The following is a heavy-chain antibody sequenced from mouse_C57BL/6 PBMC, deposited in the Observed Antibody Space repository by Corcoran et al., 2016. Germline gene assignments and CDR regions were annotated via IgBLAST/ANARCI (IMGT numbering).Heavy chain of an antibody. CDR2: INPNNGGT. CDR1: GYTFTDYN. CDR3: ARGGLLRDWYFDV. Sequence: EVQLQQSGPELVKPGASVKMSCKASGYTFTDYNMHWVKQSHGKSLEWIGYINPNNGGTSYNQKFQGKATLTVNKSSSTAYMALRSLTSEDSAVDYGARGGLLRDWYFDVWGTGTTVTVSA. J-gene: IGHJ1*03. D-gene: IGHD2-3*01. V-gene: IGHV1-22*01.